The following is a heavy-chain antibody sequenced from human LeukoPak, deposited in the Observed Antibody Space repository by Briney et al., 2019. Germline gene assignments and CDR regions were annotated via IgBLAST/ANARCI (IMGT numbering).Heavy chain of an antibody. CDR2: IYYSGST. D-gene: IGHD3-3*01. CDR3: ARGVYYDFWSGPLGWFDP. V-gene: IGHV4-59*01. J-gene: IGHJ5*02. CDR1: GGSISSYY. Sequence: SETLSLTCTVSGGSISSYYWSWIRQPPGKGLEWIGYIYYSGSTNYNPSLKSRVTISVDTSKNQFSLKLSSVTAADTAVYYCARGVYYDFWSGPLGWFDPWGQGTLVTASS.